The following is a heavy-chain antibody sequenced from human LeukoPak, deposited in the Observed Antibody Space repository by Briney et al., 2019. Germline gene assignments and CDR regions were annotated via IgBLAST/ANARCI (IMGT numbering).Heavy chain of an antibody. Sequence: ASVKVSCKASGYTFTGYYMHWVRQAPGQGLEWMGWINPNSGDTNYAQNFQGRVTVTRDTSISTAYMELSRLTSDDTAVYYCARATGIAAADFDIWGQGTMVTVSA. D-gene: IGHD6-13*01. CDR3: ARATGIAAADFDI. V-gene: IGHV1-2*02. CDR2: INPNSGDT. J-gene: IGHJ3*02. CDR1: GYTFTGYY.